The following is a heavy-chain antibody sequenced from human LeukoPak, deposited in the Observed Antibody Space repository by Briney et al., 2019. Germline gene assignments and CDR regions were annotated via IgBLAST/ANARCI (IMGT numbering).Heavy chain of an antibody. V-gene: IGHV1-69*13. J-gene: IGHJ6*02. Sequence: ASVRVSCKASGGTFSSYAISWVRQAPGQGLEWMGGIIPIFGTANYAQKFQGRVTITADESTSTAYMELSSLRSEDTAVYYCASSTGAHYYYYGMDVWGQGTTVTVSS. CDR2: IIPIFGTA. CDR3: ASSTGAHYYYYGMDV. CDR1: GGTFSSYA. D-gene: IGHD1-26*01.